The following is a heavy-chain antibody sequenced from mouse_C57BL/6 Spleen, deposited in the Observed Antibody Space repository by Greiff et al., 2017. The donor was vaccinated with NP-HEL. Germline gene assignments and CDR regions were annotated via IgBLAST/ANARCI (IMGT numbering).Heavy chain of an antibody. CDR3: ARGGLGDY. J-gene: IGHJ2*01. CDR2: IYPGSGNT. CDR1: GYTFTDYY. D-gene: IGHD4-1*01. V-gene: IGHV1-76*01. Sequence: QVQLQQSGAELVRPGASVKLSCKASGYTFTDYYINWVKQRPGQGLEWIARIYPGSGNTYYNEKFKGKATLTAEKSSSTAYMQLSSLTSEDSAVYFCARGGLGDYWGQGTTLTVSS.